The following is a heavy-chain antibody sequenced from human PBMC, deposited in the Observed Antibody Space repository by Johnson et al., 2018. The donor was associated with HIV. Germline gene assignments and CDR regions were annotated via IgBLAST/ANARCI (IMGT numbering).Heavy chain of an antibody. CDR1: GFTFSSYA. CDR3: TTDRYAFDI. D-gene: IGHD1-1*01. Sequence: VQLVESGGGVVQPGRSLRLSCAASGFTFSSYAMHWVRQAPGKGLEWISYISSGGSTKYYADSVKGRFTISRDNAKNSLYLQMNSLKTEDTAVYYCTTDRYAFDIWGQGTLVTVSS. CDR2: ISSGGSTK. V-gene: IGHV3-48*04. J-gene: IGHJ3*02.